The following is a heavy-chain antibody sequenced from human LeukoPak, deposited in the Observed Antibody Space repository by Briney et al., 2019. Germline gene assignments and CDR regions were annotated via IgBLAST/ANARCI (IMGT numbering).Heavy chain of an antibody. D-gene: IGHD6-19*01. CDR2: INPNSGGT. J-gene: IGHJ4*02. V-gene: IGHV1-2*02. CDR1: GYTFTGYY. CDR3: ASRGSSGWYAFDY. Sequence: GASVKVSCKASGYTFTGYYMHWVRQAPGQGLEWMGWINPNSGGTNYAQKFQGRVTMTRDTSISTAYMELSRLRSDDTAEYYCASRGSSGWYAFDYWGQGTLVTVSS.